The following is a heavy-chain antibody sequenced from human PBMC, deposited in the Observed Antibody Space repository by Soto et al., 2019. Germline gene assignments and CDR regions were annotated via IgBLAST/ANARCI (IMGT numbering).Heavy chain of an antibody. V-gene: IGHV1-18*01. D-gene: IGHD3-10*01. CDR3: ASRRITMVRGVIGAFDI. J-gene: IGHJ3*02. CDR1: GYTFTSYG. Sequence: ASVKVSCKASGYTFTSYGISWVRQAPGQGLEWMGWISAYNGNTNYAQKLQGRVTMTTDTSTSTAYMELRSLRSDDTAAYYCASRRITMVRGVIGAFDIWGQGTMVTVSS. CDR2: ISAYNGNT.